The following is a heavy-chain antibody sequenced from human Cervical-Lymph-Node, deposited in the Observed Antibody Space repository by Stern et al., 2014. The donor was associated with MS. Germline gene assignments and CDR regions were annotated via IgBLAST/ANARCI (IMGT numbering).Heavy chain of an antibody. V-gene: IGHV5-51*03. CDR2: ISPGKSDT. J-gene: IGHJ5*02. CDR3: ARHGGPNWNHEAHNWFDP. CDR1: EYNFNTHW. Sequence: VQLVQSGAEVKKPGESLKISCKGSEYNFNTHWIAWVRQMPGKGLEWLGNISPGKSDTSYNPSLQGQVSISADKSITTAYLHFSSLKASDSAMYFCARHGGPNWNHEAHNWFDPWGQGTLVTVSS. D-gene: IGHD1-14*01.